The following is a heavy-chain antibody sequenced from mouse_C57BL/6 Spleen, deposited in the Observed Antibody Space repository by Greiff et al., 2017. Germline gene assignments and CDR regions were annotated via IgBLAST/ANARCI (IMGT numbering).Heavy chain of an antibody. D-gene: IGHD5-5*01. Sequence: VQLQQPGAELVKPGASVKLSCKASGYTFTSYWMQWVKQRPGQGLEWIGEIDPTDSYTNYNQKFKGKATLTVDTSSSTAYMQLSSLTSADSAVYSCARYLPMSRDMDYWGKGTSVTVSA. CDR1: GYTFTSYW. CDR2: IDPTDSYT. CDR3: ARYLPMSRDMDY. V-gene: IGHV1-50*01. J-gene: IGHJ4*01.